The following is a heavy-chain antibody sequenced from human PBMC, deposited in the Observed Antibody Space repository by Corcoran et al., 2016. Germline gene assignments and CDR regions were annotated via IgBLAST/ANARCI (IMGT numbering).Heavy chain of an antibody. CDR3: ARGDYYDSSGLVDY. Sequence: QQQQESGPGLVKPSETLSLTCTVSGGSISSSSYYWGWIRQPPGKGLEWIGSIYYSGSTYYNPSLKSRVTISVDTSKNQFSLKLSSVTAADTAGYYCARGDYYDSSGLVDYWGQGTLVTVSS. CDR2: IYYSGST. V-gene: IGHV4-39*07. D-gene: IGHD3-22*01. CDR1: GGSISSSSYY. J-gene: IGHJ4*02.